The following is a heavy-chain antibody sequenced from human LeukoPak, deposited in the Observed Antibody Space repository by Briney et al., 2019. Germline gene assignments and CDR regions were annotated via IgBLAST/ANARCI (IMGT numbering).Heavy chain of an antibody. V-gene: IGHV1-2*02. CDR3: ARVRTEGIDS. J-gene: IGHJ4*02. CDR2: INPNSGGT. Sequence: AAVKVSCKASGYTFTVDYKHSVRQAPEQGLEWMGWINPNSGGTNYAQKFQGRVTMTTNTTISTAYMELSRLRSDDTAVYYCARVRTEGIDSWGQGTLVTVSS. D-gene: IGHD1/OR15-1a*01. CDR1: GYTFTVDY.